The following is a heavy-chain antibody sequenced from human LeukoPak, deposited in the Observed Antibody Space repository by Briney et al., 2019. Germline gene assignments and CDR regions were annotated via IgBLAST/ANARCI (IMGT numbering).Heavy chain of an antibody. J-gene: IGHJ4*02. CDR2: ITGSGGST. D-gene: IGHD3-3*01. Sequence: GGSLRLSCAASRFTFSSYAMSWVRQAPGKGLEWVSTITGSGGSTYYADSVKGRFTISRDNSKNTLYLQMNSLRAEDTAVYYCAKDRLIPPYRFLELEPSPPNFDYWGQGTLVTVSS. CDR3: AKDRLIPPYRFLELEPSPPNFDY. CDR1: RFTFSSYA. V-gene: IGHV3-23*01.